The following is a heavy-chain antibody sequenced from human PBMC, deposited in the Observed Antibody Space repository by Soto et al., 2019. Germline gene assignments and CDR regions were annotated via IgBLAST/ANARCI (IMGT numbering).Heavy chain of an antibody. D-gene: IGHD1-26*01. CDR1: NVSISSSY. J-gene: IGHJ5*01. CDR3: ARDFAGRGPFDP. V-gene: IGHV4-59*01. CDR2: VYYTGTI. Sequence: RSETLSLTCSVSNVSISSSYWNWLRQAPGKGLEWIGFVYYTGTIKYNPSLKSRVTISVDTSRNEFSLRLTSVTTADTAFYFCARDFAGRGPFDPWGPGTLVTVSS.